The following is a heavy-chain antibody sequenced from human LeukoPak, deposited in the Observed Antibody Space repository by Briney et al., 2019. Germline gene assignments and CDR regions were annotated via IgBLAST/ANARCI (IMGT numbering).Heavy chain of an antibody. Sequence: ASVKVSCKASGYTFTSYAMNWVRQAPGQGLEWMGWINTNTGNPTYAQGFTGRFVFSLDTSVSTAYLQISSLKAEDTAVYYCAREGVNYYDSRGALKYFQHWGQGTLVTVSS. D-gene: IGHD3-22*01. CDR2: INTNTGNP. J-gene: IGHJ1*01. CDR1: GYTFTSYA. CDR3: AREGVNYYDSRGALKYFQH. V-gene: IGHV7-4-1*02.